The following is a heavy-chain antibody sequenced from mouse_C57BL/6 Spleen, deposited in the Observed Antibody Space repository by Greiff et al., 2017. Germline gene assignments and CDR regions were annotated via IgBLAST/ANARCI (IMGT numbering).Heavy chain of an antibody. J-gene: IGHJ3*01. D-gene: IGHD3-3*01. CDR3: ATSPGTGFAY. Sequence: QVQLKESGPELVKPGASVKISCKASGYAFSSSWMTWVKQRPGKGLEWIGRIYPGDGDTNYNGKFKGKSTLTADKSSSTAYMQLSSLTSEDSAVYFCATSPGTGFAYWGQGTLVTVSA. V-gene: IGHV1-82*01. CDR1: GYAFSSSW. CDR2: IYPGDGDT.